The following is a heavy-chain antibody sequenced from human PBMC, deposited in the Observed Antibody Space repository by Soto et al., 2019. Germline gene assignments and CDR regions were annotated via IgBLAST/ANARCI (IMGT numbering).Heavy chain of an antibody. D-gene: IGHD1-20*01. Sequence: QVQLVQSGAEVKKPGSSVKVSCKASGGTFSSYAISWVRQAPGQGLEWMGGIIPIFGTANYAQKFQGRVTITADESTSTAYMELSSLRSEDTAVYYCARDVTGTPLERDYGMDVWVQGTTVTVSS. CDR3: ARDVTGTPLERDYGMDV. J-gene: IGHJ6*02. V-gene: IGHV1-69*01. CDR2: IIPIFGTA. CDR1: GGTFSSYA.